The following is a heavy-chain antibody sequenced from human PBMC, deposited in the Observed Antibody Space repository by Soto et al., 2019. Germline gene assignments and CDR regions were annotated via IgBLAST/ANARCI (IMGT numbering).Heavy chain of an antibody. V-gene: IGHV3-66*04. CDR2: IYSGGSA. D-gene: IGHD5-18*01. J-gene: IGHJ4*02. CDR1: GFTVSSNY. Sequence: EVQLVESGGGLVQPGGSLRLSCAASGFTVSSNYMSWVRQAPGKGLEWVSVIYSGGSAYYADSVKGRFTISRDNSKSTLYLQMNSPRAEDTAVYYCARHGYSYGGGYFDYWGQGTLVNASS. CDR3: ARHGYSYGGGYFDY.